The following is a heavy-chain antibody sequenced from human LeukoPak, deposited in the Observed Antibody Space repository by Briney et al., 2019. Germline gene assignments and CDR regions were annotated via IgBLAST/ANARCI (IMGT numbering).Heavy chain of an antibody. V-gene: IGHV1-18*01. J-gene: IGHJ4*02. Sequence: ASVKVSCKASGYTFTSYGISWVRQAPGQGLEWMGWISAYNGNTNYAQKLQGRVTMTTDTSTSTAYMELRSLRSDDTAVYYCATDRGYKQWYTWDYWGQGTLVTVSS. CDR3: ATDRGYKQWYTWDY. D-gene: IGHD1-20*01. CDR2: ISAYNGNT. CDR1: GYTFTSYG.